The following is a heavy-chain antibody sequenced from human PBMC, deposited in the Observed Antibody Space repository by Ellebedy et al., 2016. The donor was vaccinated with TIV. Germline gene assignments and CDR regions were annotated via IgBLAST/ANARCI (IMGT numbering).Heavy chain of an antibody. CDR1: GFSFDDYA. D-gene: IGHD3-22*01. CDR2: ISWNSGSI. J-gene: IGHJ4*02. Sequence: SLKISCAAPGFSFDDYAMHWVRQAPGKGLEWVSGISWNSGSIGYADSVKGRFTISRDNAKNSLYLQMNSLRAEDTALYYCAKDRDDSSGYFSQFDYWGQGTLVTVSS. V-gene: IGHV3-9*01. CDR3: AKDRDDSSGYFSQFDY.